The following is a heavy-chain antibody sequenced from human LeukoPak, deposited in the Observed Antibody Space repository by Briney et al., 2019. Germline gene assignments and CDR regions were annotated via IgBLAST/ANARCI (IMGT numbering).Heavy chain of an antibody. D-gene: IGHD1-14*01. Sequence: SETLSLTCAVYGGSFSGYYWSWIRQPPGKGLEWIGEINHSGSTNYSPSLKSRVTISVDTSKNQFSLKLGSVTAADTAVYYCARLRGPRTGGNYYYMDVWGKGTTVTVSS. CDR2: INHSGST. J-gene: IGHJ6*03. V-gene: IGHV4-34*01. CDR1: GGSFSGYY. CDR3: ARLRGPRTGGNYYYMDV.